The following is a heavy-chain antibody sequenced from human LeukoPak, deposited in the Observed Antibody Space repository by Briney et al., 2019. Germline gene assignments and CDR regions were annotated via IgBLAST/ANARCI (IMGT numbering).Heavy chain of an antibody. Sequence: PSETLSLTCAVSGGSISSSNWWSWVRQPPGKGLEWIGEIYHSGSTNYNPSLKSRVPISVDKSKNQFSLKLSSVTAADTAVYYCARDPAVGWFDPWGQGTLVTVSS. D-gene: IGHD2-15*01. V-gene: IGHV4-4*02. CDR2: IYHSGST. J-gene: IGHJ5*02. CDR3: ARDPAVGWFDP. CDR1: GGSISSSNW.